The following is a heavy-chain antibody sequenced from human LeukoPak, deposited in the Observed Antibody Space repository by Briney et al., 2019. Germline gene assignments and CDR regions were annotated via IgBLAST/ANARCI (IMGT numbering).Heavy chain of an antibody. CDR2: IYTSGST. CDR1: GDSISSGNYY. D-gene: IGHD6-13*01. Sequence: SQTLSLTCTVSGDSISSGNYYWTWIRQPAGKGLEWIGRIYTSGSTNYNPSLKSRVTMSVDTSKNQFSLKLSSVTAADTAVYYCARDGAGEWQQLPYDAFDIWGQGTMVTVSS. CDR3: ARDGAGEWQQLPYDAFDI. J-gene: IGHJ3*02. V-gene: IGHV4-61*02.